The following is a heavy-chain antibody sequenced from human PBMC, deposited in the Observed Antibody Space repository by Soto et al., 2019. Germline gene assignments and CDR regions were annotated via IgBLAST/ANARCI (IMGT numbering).Heavy chain of an antibody. D-gene: IGHD6-19*01. CDR3: ARIRARIDSGWYPLDY. Sequence: GGSLRLSCAASGFTFSSYAMSWVRQAPGKGLEWVSAISGSGGSTYYADSVKGRLTISKDTSKNQVVLTMTNMDPVDTATYYCARIRARIDSGWYPLDYWGQGTLVTVSS. J-gene: IGHJ4*02. CDR1: GFTFSSYA. V-gene: IGHV3-23*01. CDR2: ISGSGGST.